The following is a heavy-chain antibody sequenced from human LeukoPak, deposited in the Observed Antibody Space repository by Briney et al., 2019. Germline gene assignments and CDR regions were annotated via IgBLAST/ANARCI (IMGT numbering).Heavy chain of an antibody. J-gene: IGHJ4*02. V-gene: IGHV4-59*01. Sequence: PSETLSLTCTVSGGSISNYWWSWIRQPPGKGLEWIGYVFDSGSTNYNPSLKSRVTISADTSKKQFSLKVSSVTAADTAVYYCARGYSSSWSYLDYWGQGTLVTVSS. CDR2: VFDSGST. CDR3: ARGYSSSWSYLDY. D-gene: IGHD6-13*01. CDR1: GGSISNYW.